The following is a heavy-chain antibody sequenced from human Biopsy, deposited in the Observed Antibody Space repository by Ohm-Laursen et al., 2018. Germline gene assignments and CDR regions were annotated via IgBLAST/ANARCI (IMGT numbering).Heavy chain of an antibody. D-gene: IGHD5-12*01. V-gene: IGHV4-34*01. CDR3: ARGSGYFKLDV. CDR2: INHRGTT. Sequence: TLSLTCAVYGGSFSDYYWTWIRQPPGKGLEWIGEINHRGTTNYNPSLKSRVAISADTSKNQFSLRLTSVTAADTAIYYCARGSGYFKLDVWGQGTTVTVSS. CDR1: GGSFSDYY. J-gene: IGHJ6*02.